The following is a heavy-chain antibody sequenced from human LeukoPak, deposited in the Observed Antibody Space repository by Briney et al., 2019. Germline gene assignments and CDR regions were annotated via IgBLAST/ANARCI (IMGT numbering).Heavy chain of an antibody. CDR3: ARDMTTVTPNPYYYYYMDV. V-gene: IGHV1-18*01. CDR2: ISAYNGNT. J-gene: IGHJ6*03. Sequence: ASVKVSCKASGYTFTSYGISWVRQAPGQGLEWMGWISAYNGNTNYAQKLQGRVTMTTDTSTSTAYMELRSLRSDGTAVYYCARDMTTVTPNPYYYYYMDVWGKGTTVTVSS. D-gene: IGHD4-17*01. CDR1: GYTFTSYG.